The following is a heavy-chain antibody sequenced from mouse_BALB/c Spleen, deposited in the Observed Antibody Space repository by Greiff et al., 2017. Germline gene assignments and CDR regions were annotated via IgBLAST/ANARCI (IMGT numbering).Heavy chain of an antibody. V-gene: IGHV14-3*02. J-gene: IGHJ2*01. CDR2: IDPANGNT. CDR1: GFNIKDTY. CDR3: ASLSQFDY. Sequence: VQLKQSGAELVKPGASVKLSCTASGFNIKDTYMHWVKQRPEQGLEWIGRIDPANGNTKYDPKFQGKATITADTSSNTAYLQLSSLTSEDTAVYYCASLSQFDYWGQGTTLTVSS.